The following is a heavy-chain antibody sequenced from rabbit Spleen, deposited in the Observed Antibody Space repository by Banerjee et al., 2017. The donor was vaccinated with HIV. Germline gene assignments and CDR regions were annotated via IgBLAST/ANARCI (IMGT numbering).Heavy chain of an antibody. D-gene: IGHD4-1*01. CDR1: GFSFSSTYY. CDR2: IDAGGSGNT. V-gene: IGHV1S40*01. Sequence: QSLEESGGDLVKPGASLTLTCTASGFSFSSTYYMCWVRQAPGKGPEWIACIDAGGSGNTYYANWAKGRFTISKTSSTTVTLQMSSLTAADTATYFCARETSSGWGIVSFYFTLWGPGTLVTVS. J-gene: IGHJ4*01. CDR3: ARETSSGWGIVSFYFTL.